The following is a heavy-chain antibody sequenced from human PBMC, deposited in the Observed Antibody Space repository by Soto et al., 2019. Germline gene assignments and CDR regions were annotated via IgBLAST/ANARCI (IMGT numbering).Heavy chain of an antibody. CDR3: ARAITIFGVAPYFDY. Sequence: SETLSLTCTVSGGSISSGGYYWSWIRQHPGKGLEWIGYIYYSGSTYYNPSLKSRVTISVDTSKNQFSLKLSSVTAADTAVYYCARAITIFGVAPYFDYWGQGTLVTVSS. CDR1: GGSISSGGYY. CDR2: IYYSGST. D-gene: IGHD3-3*01. J-gene: IGHJ4*02. V-gene: IGHV4-31*03.